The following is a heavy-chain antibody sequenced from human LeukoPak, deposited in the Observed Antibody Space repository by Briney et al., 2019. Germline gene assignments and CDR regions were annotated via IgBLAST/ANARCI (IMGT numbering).Heavy chain of an antibody. D-gene: IGHD3-22*01. Sequence: ASVKVSCKASGYTFTGYYMHWVRQAPGQGLEWMGWINPNSGGTNYAQKFQGRVTMTWDTSISTAYMELSRLRSDDTAVYYCASLYYYDSSGYYPFDYWGQGTLVTVSS. J-gene: IGHJ4*02. V-gene: IGHV1-2*02. CDR3: ASLYYYDSSGYYPFDY. CDR1: GYTFTGYY. CDR2: INPNSGGT.